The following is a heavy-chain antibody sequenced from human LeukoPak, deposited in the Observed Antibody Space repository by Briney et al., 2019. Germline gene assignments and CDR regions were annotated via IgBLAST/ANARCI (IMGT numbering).Heavy chain of an antibody. CDR1: GGSISSSFYY. J-gene: IGHJ4*02. Sequence: SETLSLTCTVSGGSISSSFYYWGWIRQPPGKGLEWIGSIYHSGSTYYNPPLKSRVTISVDTSRNQFSLNLSSVTAADTAVYYCARFKYDSSGYYFNYFDYWGQGTLVTVSS. CDR2: IYHSGST. CDR3: ARFKYDSSGYYFNYFDY. D-gene: IGHD3-22*01. V-gene: IGHV4-39*01.